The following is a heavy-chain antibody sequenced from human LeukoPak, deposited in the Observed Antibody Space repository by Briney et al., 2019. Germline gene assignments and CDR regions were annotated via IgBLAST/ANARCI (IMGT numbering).Heavy chain of an antibody. D-gene: IGHD3-10*01. V-gene: IGHV5-51*01. CDR2: IYPGDSDT. CDR1: GYSFTSYW. Sequence: GESLKISCKGSGYSFTSYWIGWVRQMPGKGLEWMGIIYPGDSDTRYSPSFQGQVTISADKSISTAYLQWSSLKASDTAMYYCARRPSPGSGSYYAPFDYWGQGTLVTVSS. CDR3: ARRPSPGSGSYYAPFDY. J-gene: IGHJ4*02.